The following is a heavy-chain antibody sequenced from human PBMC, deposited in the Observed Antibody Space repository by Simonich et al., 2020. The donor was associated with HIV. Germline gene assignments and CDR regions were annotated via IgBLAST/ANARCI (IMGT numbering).Heavy chain of an antibody. V-gene: IGHV3-23*01. D-gene: IGHD3-3*01. CDR2: IGGGGGST. J-gene: IGHJ4*02. Sequence: EVQLLESGGGLVQPGGSLRLSCAASGFTFSSYAMSWVRQAPGKGLEWVSAIGGGGGSTYYADSVKGRFTISRDNSKNTLYLQMNSLRAEDTAVYYCAKDRYYNFWSGYYDYWGQGTLVTVSS. CDR1: GFTFSSYA. CDR3: AKDRYYNFWSGYYDY.